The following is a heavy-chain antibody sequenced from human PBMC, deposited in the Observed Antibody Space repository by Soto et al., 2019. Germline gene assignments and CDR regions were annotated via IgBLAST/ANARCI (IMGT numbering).Heavy chain of an antibody. CDR2: ISGYNGNT. J-gene: IGHJ6*02. D-gene: IGHD6-19*01. CDR3: SRFIMVGGWFDPNYYHGMDV. CDR1: GYTFSNYG. V-gene: IGHV1-18*01. Sequence: QVQLVQSGAEVKKPGASVTVSCKTSGYTFSNYGINWVRQAPGQGLEWMGWISGYNGNTNYAQTVQGRVTMTTDTSTGTVYMEPRSLKSEDTAIYYCSRFIMVGGWFDPNYYHGMDVWGQGTTVTVSS.